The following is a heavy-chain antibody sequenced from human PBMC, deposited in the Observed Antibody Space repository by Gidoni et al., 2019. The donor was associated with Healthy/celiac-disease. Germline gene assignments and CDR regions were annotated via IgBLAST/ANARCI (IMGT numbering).Heavy chain of an antibody. CDR3: ARDYGSGKTPEWFDP. CDR2: INPSGGST. J-gene: IGHJ5*02. CDR1: GYTFTSYY. V-gene: IGHV1-46*03. D-gene: IGHD3-10*01. Sequence: QVQLVQSGAEVKKPGASVKVSCKASGYTFTSYYMHWVRQAPGQGLEWMGIINPSGGSTSYAQKFQGRVTMTRDTSTSTVYMELSSLRSEDTAVYYCARDYGSGKTPEWFDPWGQGTLVTVSS.